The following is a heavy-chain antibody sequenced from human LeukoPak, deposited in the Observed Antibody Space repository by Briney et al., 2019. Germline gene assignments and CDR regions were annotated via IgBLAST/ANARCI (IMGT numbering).Heavy chain of an antibody. CDR3: ARGQVVAAY. CDR2: INHSGST. Sequence: SETLSLTCALYGGSFSGYYWSWIRQPPGKGLEWIGEINHSGSTNYNPSLKSRVTISVDTSKNQFSLKLSSVTAADTAVYYCARGQVVAAYWGQGTLVTVSS. D-gene: IGHD2-15*01. J-gene: IGHJ4*02. CDR1: GGSFSGYY. V-gene: IGHV4-34*01.